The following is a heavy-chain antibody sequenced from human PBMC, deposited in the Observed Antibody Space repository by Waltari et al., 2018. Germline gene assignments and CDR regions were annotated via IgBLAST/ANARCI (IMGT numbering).Heavy chain of an antibody. Sequence: EVQLVESGGGFLQPGGSLRLSCTASGFSFDTCAMSWVRQAPGKGLEWVSAISGSGGSTYYEDSVKGQFTISRDNSKNTLYLQMNNLSAEDTALYYCTKGATVTSATKYYYMDVWGKGTTVTVSS. CDR2: ISGSGGST. J-gene: IGHJ6*03. CDR1: GFSFDTCA. CDR3: TKGATVTSATKYYYMDV. D-gene: IGHD4-17*01. V-gene: IGHV3-23*04.